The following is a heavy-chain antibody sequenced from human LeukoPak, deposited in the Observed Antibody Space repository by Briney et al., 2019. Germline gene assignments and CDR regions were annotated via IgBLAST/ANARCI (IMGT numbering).Heavy chain of an antibody. CDR2: TSGSGGST. Sequence: PGGSLRLSCAASGFTFSSYAMSWVRQAPGKGLEWVSATSGSGGSTYYADSVKGRFTISRDNSKNTLYLQMNSLRAEDTAVYYCAKSFYYYDSSGYSKGDYWGQGTMVTVSS. J-gene: IGHJ4*02. D-gene: IGHD3-22*01. CDR1: GFTFSSYA. CDR3: AKSFYYYDSSGYSKGDY. V-gene: IGHV3-23*01.